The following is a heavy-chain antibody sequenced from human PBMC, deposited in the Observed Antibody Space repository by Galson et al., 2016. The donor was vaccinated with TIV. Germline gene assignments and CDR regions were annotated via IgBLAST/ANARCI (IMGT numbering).Heavy chain of an antibody. CDR2: INVGNGNT. D-gene: IGHD3-16*01. CDR3: ARDLLGAKRAFGI. Sequence: SVKVSCKASGYTFTSHTMHWVRQAPGQRLERMGWINVGNGNTKYVQKFKGRVTITSDTSARIAYMELSTLTSEDTAMYYCARDLLGAKRAFGIWGQGTLVTVSS. CDR1: GYTFTSHT. J-gene: IGHJ3*02. V-gene: IGHV1-3*01.